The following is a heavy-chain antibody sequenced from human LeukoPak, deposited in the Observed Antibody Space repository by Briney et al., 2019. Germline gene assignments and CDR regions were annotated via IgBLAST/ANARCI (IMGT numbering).Heavy chain of an antibody. CDR3: AELGITMIGGV. D-gene: IGHD3-10*02. Sequence: GGTLRLSCAASGFTFSDHYMTWIRQAPGKGLEWVSYISSSGSTIYYADSVKGRFTISRDNAKNSLYLQMNSLRAEDTAVYYCAELGITMIGGVWGKGTTVTISS. V-gene: IGHV3-11*04. CDR2: ISSSGSTI. J-gene: IGHJ6*04. CDR1: GFTFSDHY.